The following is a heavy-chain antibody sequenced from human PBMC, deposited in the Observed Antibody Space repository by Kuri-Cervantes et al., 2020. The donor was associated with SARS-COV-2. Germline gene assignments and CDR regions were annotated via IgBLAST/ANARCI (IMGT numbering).Heavy chain of an antibody. CDR3: ASSLVPAVVYGMDV. Sequence: VSVKVSCKASGYTFTSYAMHWVRQAPGQRLEWMGWINAGNGNTKYSQKFQGRVTITRDTSASTAYMELSSLRSEDTAVYYCASSLVPAVVYGMDVWGQGTTVTVSS. D-gene: IGHD2-2*01. V-gene: IGHV1-3*01. CDR1: GYTFTSYA. J-gene: IGHJ6*02. CDR2: INAGNGNT.